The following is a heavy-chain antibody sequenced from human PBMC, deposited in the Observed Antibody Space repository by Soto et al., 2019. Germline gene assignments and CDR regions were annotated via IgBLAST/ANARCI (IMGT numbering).Heavy chain of an antibody. CDR3: ARGGGCSSTSCPYYFDY. V-gene: IGHV4-4*07. CDR1: GGSISSYY. CDR2: IYTSGST. D-gene: IGHD2-2*01. Sequence: SETLSLTCTFSGGSISSYYWSWIRQPAGKGLEWIGRIYTSGSTNYNPSLKSRVTMSVNTSKNQFSLKLSSVTAADTAVYYCARGGGCSSTSCPYYFDYWGQGTLVTVSS. J-gene: IGHJ4*02.